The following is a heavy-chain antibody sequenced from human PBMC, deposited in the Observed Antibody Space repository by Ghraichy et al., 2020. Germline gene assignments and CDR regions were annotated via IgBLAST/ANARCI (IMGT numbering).Heavy chain of an antibody. D-gene: IGHD1-26*01. V-gene: IGHV1-46*03. CDR3: ARDREYSGSYYAAIDAFDI. CDR2: INPSGGST. Sequence: ASVKVSCKASGYTFTSYYMHWVRQAPGQGLEWMGIINPSGGSTSYAQKFQGRVTMTRDTSTSTVYMELSSLRSEDTAVYYCARDREYSGSYYAAIDAFDIWGQGIMVTVSS. J-gene: IGHJ3*02. CDR1: GYTFTSYY.